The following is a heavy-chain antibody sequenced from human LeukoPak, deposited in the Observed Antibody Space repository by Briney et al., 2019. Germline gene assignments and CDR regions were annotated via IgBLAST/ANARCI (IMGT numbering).Heavy chain of an antibody. CDR3: ARAGNSGYSYGTPFDY. CDR1: GGSISSYY. CDR2: INHSGST. Sequence: SETLSLTCTVSGGSISSYYWSWIRQPPGKGLEWIGEINHSGSTNYNPSLKSRVTISVDTSKNQFSLKLSPVTAADTAVYYCARAGNSGYSYGTPFDYWGQGTLVTVSS. D-gene: IGHD5-18*01. J-gene: IGHJ4*02. V-gene: IGHV4-34*01.